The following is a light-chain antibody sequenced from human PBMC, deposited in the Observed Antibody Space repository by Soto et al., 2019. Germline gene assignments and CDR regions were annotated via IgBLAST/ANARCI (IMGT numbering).Light chain of an antibody. Sequence: DIQITQSPSTLSASVGDRITITCRASQSISSWLAWYQQKPGKAPKVLIYDASRLESGVPSRFSGSASGTEFTLTISSLQPDDFATYYCQQYSTYSGAFGQGTKV. CDR1: QSISSW. J-gene: IGKJ1*01. CDR3: QQYSTYSGA. CDR2: DAS. V-gene: IGKV1-5*01.